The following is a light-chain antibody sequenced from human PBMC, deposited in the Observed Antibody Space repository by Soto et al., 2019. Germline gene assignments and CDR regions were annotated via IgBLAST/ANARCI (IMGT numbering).Light chain of an antibody. CDR1: SSDVGGYNY. V-gene: IGLV2-14*01. Sequence: QSALTQPASVSGSPGQSITISCTGTSSDVGGYNYVSWYQQHPGKVPKLMIYEVTNRPSGVSNRFSGSKSGSTASLTISGLQVEDEADYYCSSYTSTSTVVFGGGTKLTVL. J-gene: IGLJ2*01. CDR3: SSYTSTSTVV. CDR2: EVT.